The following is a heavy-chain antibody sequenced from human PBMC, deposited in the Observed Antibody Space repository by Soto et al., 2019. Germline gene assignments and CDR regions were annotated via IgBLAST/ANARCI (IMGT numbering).Heavy chain of an antibody. CDR2: MNPNSGNT. Sequence: ASVKVSFKASGYTFTSYDINWVRQATGQGLEWMGWMNPNSGNTGYAQKFQGRVTMTRNTSISTAYMELSSLRSEDTAVYYCARGPRLYYDFWSGYKNWFDPWGQGTLVTVSS. CDR1: GYTFTSYD. CDR3: ARGPRLYYDFWSGYKNWFDP. V-gene: IGHV1-8*01. J-gene: IGHJ5*02. D-gene: IGHD3-3*01.